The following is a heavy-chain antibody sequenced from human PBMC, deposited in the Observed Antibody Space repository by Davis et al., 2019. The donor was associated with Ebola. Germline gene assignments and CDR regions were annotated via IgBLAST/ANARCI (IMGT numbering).Heavy chain of an antibody. CDR1: GYSFTSYW. J-gene: IGHJ6*02. V-gene: IGHV5-51*01. CDR2: IYPGDSDT. Sequence: GESLKISCKGSGYSFTSYWIGWVRQMPGKGLEWMGIIYPGDSDTRYSPSFQGQVTISADKSISTAYLQWSSLKASDTAMYYCARVAGNLNDYYYGMDVWGQGTTVTISS. CDR3: ARVAGNLNDYYYGMDV. D-gene: IGHD6-19*01.